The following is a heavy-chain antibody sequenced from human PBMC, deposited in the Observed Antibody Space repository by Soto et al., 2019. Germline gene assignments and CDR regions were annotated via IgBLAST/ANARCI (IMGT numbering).Heavy chain of an antibody. V-gene: IGHV3-48*01. J-gene: IGHJ5*02. CDR1: GFTFSSYS. Sequence: EVQLVESGGGLVQPGGSLRLSCAASGFTFSSYSMNWVRQAPGKGLEWVSYISSSSSTIYYAGSVKGRFTISRDNAKNSLYLQMNSPRAEDTAVYYCAGEADYLNWFDPWGQGTLVTVSS. CDR2: ISSSSSTI. D-gene: IGHD4-17*01. CDR3: AGEADYLNWFDP.